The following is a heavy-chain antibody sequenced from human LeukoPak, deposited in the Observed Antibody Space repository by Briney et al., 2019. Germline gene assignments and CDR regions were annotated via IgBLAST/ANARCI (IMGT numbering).Heavy chain of an antibody. CDR3: ARVEVIGSTRYFDY. Sequence: SQTLSLTCTVSGGSISSGGNYWSWLRQLPGKGLEWIGYIYYVGNTNYNPSLKRRLSMSVDTSKNQFSLSLTSVTAADTAVYYCARVEVIGSTRYFDYWGQGAMVSVSS. CDR1: GGSISSGGNY. D-gene: IGHD3-16*02. J-gene: IGHJ4*02. V-gene: IGHV4-31*03. CDR2: IYYVGNT.